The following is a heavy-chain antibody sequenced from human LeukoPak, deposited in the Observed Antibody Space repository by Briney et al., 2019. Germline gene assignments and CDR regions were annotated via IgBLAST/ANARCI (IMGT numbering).Heavy chain of an antibody. J-gene: IGHJ4*02. D-gene: IGHD2-2*01. V-gene: IGHV3-64D*09. CDR3: VKDLLGYCSSTSCYATGPFDY. CDR1: GFSFSNYA. Sequence: PGGSLRLSCSASGFSFSNYAMHWVRQAPGKGLEYVSAISTNGGHTYYADSVQGRFTICRDDSKNTLYLQMSSLRAEDTALYYCVKDLLGYCSSTSCYATGPFDYWGQGTLVTVSS. CDR2: ISTNGGHT.